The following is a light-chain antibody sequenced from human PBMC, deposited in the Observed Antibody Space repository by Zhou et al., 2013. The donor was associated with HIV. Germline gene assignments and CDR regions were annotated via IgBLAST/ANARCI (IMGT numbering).Light chain of an antibody. V-gene: IGKV1-8*01. Sequence: AIRMTQSPSSLSASTGDRVTITCRASQDISNYLAWYQQKPGKAPKLLIYLASTLQSGVPSRFSGSGSGTDFTLTITYLQSEDVATYYCQQYYSDPSFGGGTKVEIK. CDR3: QQYYSDPS. CDR2: LAS. J-gene: IGKJ4*01. CDR1: QDISNY.